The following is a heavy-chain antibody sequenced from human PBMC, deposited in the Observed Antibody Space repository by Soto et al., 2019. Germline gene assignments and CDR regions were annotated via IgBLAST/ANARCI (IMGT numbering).Heavy chain of an antibody. CDR2: IYYSGST. Sequence: SETLSLTCTVSGGSISSYYWSWIRQPPGKGLEWIGYIYYSGSTNYNPSLKSRVTISVDTSKNQFSLKLSSVTAADTAVYYCARSPYSGYDYGLDYWGQGTLVTVS. D-gene: IGHD5-12*01. CDR3: ARSPYSGYDYGLDY. CDR1: GGSISSYY. V-gene: IGHV4-59*01. J-gene: IGHJ4*02.